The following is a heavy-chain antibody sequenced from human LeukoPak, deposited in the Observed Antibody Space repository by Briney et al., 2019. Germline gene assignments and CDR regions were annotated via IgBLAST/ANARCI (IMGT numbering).Heavy chain of an antibody. V-gene: IGHV3-7*05. D-gene: IGHD3-9*01. J-gene: IGHJ4*02. Sequence: PGGSLRLSCAASGFAFSSYWMSWVRQAPGKGLEWVANIKEDGSEKYYVDSVKGRFTVFRDNAKKSLYLQMNSLRDEDTAVYYCATPIRFDYWGQGTLVTVSS. CDR2: IKEDGSEK. CDR3: ATPIRFDY. CDR1: GFAFSSYW.